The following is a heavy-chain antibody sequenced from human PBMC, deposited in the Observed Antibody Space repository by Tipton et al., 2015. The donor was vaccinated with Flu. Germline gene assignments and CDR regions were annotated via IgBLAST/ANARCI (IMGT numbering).Heavy chain of an antibody. V-gene: IGHV3-33*01. Sequence: SLRLSCAASGFTFSSYGMHWVRQAPGKGLEWVAVIWYDGSNKYYADSVKGRFTISRDNSKNTLYLQMNSLRAEDTAVYYCARDKRDIVVVVAATEGYSYFDYWGQGTLVTVSS. D-gene: IGHD2-15*01. J-gene: IGHJ4*02. CDR2: IWYDGSNK. CDR3: ARDKRDIVVVVAATEGYSYFDY. CDR1: GFTFSSYG.